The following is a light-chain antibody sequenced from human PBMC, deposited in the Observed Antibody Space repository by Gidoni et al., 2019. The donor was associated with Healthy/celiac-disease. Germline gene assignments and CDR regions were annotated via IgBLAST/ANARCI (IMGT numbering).Light chain of an antibody. CDR1: QSVSSY. J-gene: IGKJ4*01. CDR2: DTS. CDR3: QQRSNWPLT. Sequence: EIVLKQSPATLSLSPGERATLSCRASQSVSSYLAWYQQKPGQAPRLLIYDTSNRATGIPARFSGSGSGTDFTLTISSLEPEDFAVYSCQQRSNWPLTFGGGTKVEIK. V-gene: IGKV3-11*01.